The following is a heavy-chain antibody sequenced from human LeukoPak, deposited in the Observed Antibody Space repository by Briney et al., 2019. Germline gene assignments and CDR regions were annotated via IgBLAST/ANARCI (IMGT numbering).Heavy chain of an antibody. J-gene: IGHJ5*02. CDR3: ARASAIVVVVAALNWFDP. D-gene: IGHD2-15*01. CDR1: GFSSSDNY. V-gene: IGHV3-11*01. CDR2: ISSRGTNI. Sequence: GGSLRLSCAASGFSSSDNYMTWIRQTPGKGLEWVSYISSRGTNIYYADSVKGRFTISRDNSKNTLYLQMNSLRADDTAVYYCARASAIVVVVAALNWFDPWGQGTLVTVSS.